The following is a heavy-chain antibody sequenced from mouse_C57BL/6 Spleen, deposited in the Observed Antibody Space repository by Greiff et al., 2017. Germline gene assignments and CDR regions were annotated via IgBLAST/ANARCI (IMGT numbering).Heavy chain of an antibody. CDR3: ARETFITTVVAHWYFDV. CDR1: GYTFTSYW. Sequence: QVQLQQPGAELVKPGASVKLSCKASGYTFTSYWMHWVKQRPGRGLEWIGRIDPNSGGHKYNEKFKSKATLTVDKPSSTAYMQLSSLTSEDSAVDYCARETFITTVVAHWYFDVWGTGTTVTVSS. V-gene: IGHV1-72*01. J-gene: IGHJ1*03. CDR2: IDPNSGGH. D-gene: IGHD1-1*01.